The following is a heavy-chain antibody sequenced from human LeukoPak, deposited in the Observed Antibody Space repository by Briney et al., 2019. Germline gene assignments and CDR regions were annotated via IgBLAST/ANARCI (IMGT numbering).Heavy chain of an antibody. D-gene: IGHD6-13*01. J-gene: IGHJ5*02. CDR2: IKQDGSEK. CDR1: GFTFSNYW. CDR3: ARRGGSSWYNWFDP. V-gene: IGHV3-7*05. Sequence: PGGSLRLSCAASGFTFSNYWMSWVRQAPGKGLEWVANIKQDGSEKYYVDSVKGRFTIPRDNAKNSLYLQMNSLRAEDTAVYYCARRGGSSWYNWFDPWGQGTLVTVSS.